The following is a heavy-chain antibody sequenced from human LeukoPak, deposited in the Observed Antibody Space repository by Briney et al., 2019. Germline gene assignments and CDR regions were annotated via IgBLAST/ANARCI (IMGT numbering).Heavy chain of an antibody. J-gene: IGHJ5*02. CDR2: IYHSGTT. Sequence: SGTLSLTCAVSGDSISSKWWSWVRQPPGKGLEWIGEIYHSGTTNYNPSLKSRVTISVDKSKNQFSLNLSSVTAADTAVYYCASSGPPPNWLDPWGQGTLVTVSS. CDR1: GDSISSKW. V-gene: IGHV4-4*02. D-gene: IGHD2-15*01. CDR3: ASSGPPPNWLDP.